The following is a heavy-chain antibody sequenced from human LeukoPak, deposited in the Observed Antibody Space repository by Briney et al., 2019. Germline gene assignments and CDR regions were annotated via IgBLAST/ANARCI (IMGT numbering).Heavy chain of an antibody. CDR1: GFTFSSYS. CDR3: AMATRNYYYYGTDV. Sequence: KPGGSLRLSCAASGFTFSSYSMNWVRQAPGKGLEWVSSISSSSSYIYYADSVKGRFTISRDNAKNSLYLQMNSLRAEDTAVYYCAMATRNYYYYGTDVWGQGTTVTVSS. V-gene: IGHV3-21*01. D-gene: IGHD5-12*01. J-gene: IGHJ6*02. CDR2: ISSSSSYI.